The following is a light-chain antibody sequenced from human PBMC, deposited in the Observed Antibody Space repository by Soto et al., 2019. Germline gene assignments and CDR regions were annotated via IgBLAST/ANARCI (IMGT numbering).Light chain of an antibody. Sequence: EIVVTQSPATLSVSPGERATLSCRASQSVNSNLAWYQQKPGQAPRLLIYGASTRATGIPARFSGSGSGTEFTLTISSLQSEDFAVYHCQQFNNWPLTFGGGTKV. CDR2: GAS. V-gene: IGKV3-15*01. CDR1: QSVNSN. CDR3: QQFNNWPLT. J-gene: IGKJ4*01.